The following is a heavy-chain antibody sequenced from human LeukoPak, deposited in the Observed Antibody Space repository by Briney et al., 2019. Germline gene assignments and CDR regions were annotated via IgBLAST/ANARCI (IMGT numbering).Heavy chain of an antibody. J-gene: IGHJ4*02. CDR1: GFTFNTHA. D-gene: IGHD3-10*01. CDR3: AKVTTMLRGCLDY. Sequence: GGSLRLSYAASGFTFNTHAMMWLRQAPGKALEWVSGISGGGGSTYYADPVKGRFTISRDHCKSTRELEMNSLRTEDTAVYYCAKVTTMLRGCLDYWGQGTLVTVSS. V-gene: IGHV3-23*01. CDR2: ISGGGGST.